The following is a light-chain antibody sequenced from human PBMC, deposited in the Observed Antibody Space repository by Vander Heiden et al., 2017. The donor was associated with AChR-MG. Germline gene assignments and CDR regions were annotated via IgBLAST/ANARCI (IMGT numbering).Light chain of an antibody. CDR3: QQYDSYPLLT. Sequence: AIRMTQSPSSFSASTGDRVTITCRASQGISSYLAWYQQKPGKAPKLLIYAASTLQSGVPSRFSGSGSGTDFTLTIRCLQSEDFATYYCQQYDSYPLLTFGGGTKVEIK. CDR2: AAS. J-gene: IGKJ4*01. V-gene: IGKV1-8*01. CDR1: QGISSY.